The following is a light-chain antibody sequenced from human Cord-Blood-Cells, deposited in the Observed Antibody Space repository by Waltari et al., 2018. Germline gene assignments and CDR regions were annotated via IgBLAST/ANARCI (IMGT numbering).Light chain of an antibody. Sequence: DIVMTQSPDSLAVSLGERATINCKSSQNVLYSSNNKHYLAWYQQKPGQPPKLLIYWASTRESGVPDRFSGSGSGTDFTLTISSLQAEDVAVYYCQQYYSTPPYTFGQGTKLEIK. CDR3: QQYYSTPPYT. V-gene: IGKV4-1*01. CDR1: QNVLYSSNNKHY. CDR2: WAS. J-gene: IGKJ2*01.